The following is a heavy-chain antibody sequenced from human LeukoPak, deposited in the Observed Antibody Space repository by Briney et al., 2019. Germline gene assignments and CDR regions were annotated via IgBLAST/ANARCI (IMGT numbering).Heavy chain of an antibody. CDR3: ARATDYYGSGSKD. CDR2: ISAYNGNT. CDR1: GYTFTSYG. D-gene: IGHD3-10*01. J-gene: IGHJ4*02. Sequence: GSVKVSCKASGYTFTSYGISWVRQAPGQGLEWMGWISAYNGNTDYAQKFQGRVTMTTDTSTNTAYMDLRSLRSDDTAVYYCARATDYYGSGSKDWGQGTLVTVSS. V-gene: IGHV1-18*01.